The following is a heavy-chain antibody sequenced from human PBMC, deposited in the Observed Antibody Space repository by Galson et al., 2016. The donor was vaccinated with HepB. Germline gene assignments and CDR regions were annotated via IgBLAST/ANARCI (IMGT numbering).Heavy chain of an antibody. J-gene: IGHJ4*02. CDR2: ISSDGSVK. CDR1: GFTFSTYG. V-gene: IGHV3-30*18. CDR3: ANSDEQQLLEY. Sequence: SLRLSCAASGFTFSTYGMHWVRQAPGKGLEWVAVISSDGSVKYYADSLKGRFTISRDNSKNTLYLQMNSLRTEDTAVYFCANSDEQQLLEYWGQGTLVTVSS. D-gene: IGHD6-13*01.